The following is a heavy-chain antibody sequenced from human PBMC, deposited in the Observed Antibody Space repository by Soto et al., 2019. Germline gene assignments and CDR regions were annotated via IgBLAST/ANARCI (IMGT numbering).Heavy chain of an antibody. CDR1: GFTFSNYG. V-gene: IGHV3-30*18. CDR2: ISYDGDNE. Sequence: QVQLVESGGGVVQPGRSLRLSCAASGFTFSNYGMHWVRQTPGKGLEWVAIISYDGDNEYYADSVRGRFTISRDNSKNTLYLQTRSLRHEDTAVYYCAKEGGPVDCNSPGCSAKHFDYWGQGTLVTVCS. J-gene: IGHJ4*02. CDR3: AKEGGPVDCNSPGCSAKHFDY. D-gene: IGHD2-2*01.